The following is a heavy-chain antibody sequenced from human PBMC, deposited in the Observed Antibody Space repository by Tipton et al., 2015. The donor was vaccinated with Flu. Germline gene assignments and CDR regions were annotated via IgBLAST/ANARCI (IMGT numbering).Heavy chain of an antibody. J-gene: IGHJ6*02. CDR1: GYTFTSYD. Sequence: QMQLVQSGAEVKKPGASVKVSCKASGYTFTSYDINWVRQATGQGLEWMGWMNPDSGNTGYAQKFQGRVTMTRNTSISTAYMELSSLRSEDTAVYYCAIPSSGWYYYYYYGMDVWGQGTTVTVSS. D-gene: IGHD6-19*01. CDR3: AIPSSGWYYYYYYGMDV. CDR2: MNPDSGNT. V-gene: IGHV1-8*01.